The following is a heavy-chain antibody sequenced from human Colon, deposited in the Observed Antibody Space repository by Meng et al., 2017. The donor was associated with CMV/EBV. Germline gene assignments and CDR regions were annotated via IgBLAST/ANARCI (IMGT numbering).Heavy chain of an antibody. CDR2: MNPDSGHT. CDR1: GYTFGTYD. D-gene: IGHD2-21*01. Sequence: ASVKVSCKASGYTFGTYDIYWVRQASGQGLEWMGWMNPDSGHTAYAQKFQGRVSMTRNTSITTAYMELTSLKYEDTGVYYCVRGRVVEGGGGQGTPVTVSS. CDR3: VRGRVVEGG. V-gene: IGHV1-8*01. J-gene: IGHJ4*02.